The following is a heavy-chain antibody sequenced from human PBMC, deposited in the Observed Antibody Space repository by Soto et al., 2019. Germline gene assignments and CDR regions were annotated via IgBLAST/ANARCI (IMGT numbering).Heavy chain of an antibody. J-gene: IGHJ4*02. CDR3: AKDMVKDGYPTGCFDY. D-gene: IGHD5-12*01. Sequence: GGALRLSCAASGFTCISYGMHWVRQAPGKGLEWVAVISYDGSNKYYADSVKGRFTISRDNSKNTLYLQMNSLRAEDTAVYYCAKDMVKDGYPTGCFDYWGQGTLVTVSS. CDR2: ISYDGSNK. CDR1: GFTCISYG. V-gene: IGHV3-30*18.